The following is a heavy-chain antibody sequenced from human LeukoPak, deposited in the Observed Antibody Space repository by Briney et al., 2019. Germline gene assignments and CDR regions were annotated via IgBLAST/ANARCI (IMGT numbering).Heavy chain of an antibody. CDR3: AKDMYYYDSSTTPGY. CDR1: GFTFSSYG. V-gene: IGHV3-33*06. Sequence: GGSLRLSCAASGFTFSSYGMHWVRQAPGKGLEWVAVIWYDGSNQYYADSVKGRFTISRDNSKNTLYLQMNSLRAEDTAVYYCAKDMYYYDSSTTPGYWGQGTLVTVSS. D-gene: IGHD3-22*01. CDR2: IWYDGSNQ. J-gene: IGHJ4*02.